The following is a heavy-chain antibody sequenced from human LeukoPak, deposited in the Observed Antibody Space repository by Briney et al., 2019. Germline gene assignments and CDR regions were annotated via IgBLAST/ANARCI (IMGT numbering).Heavy chain of an antibody. Sequence: GGSLRLSCAASGFTFSSYAMNWVRQAPGKGLEWVSGTGSTGVSTFYADSVKGRFTVSRDNSKNTLSLQMNSLRAEDTAVYYCAKESSVVSELLGNWFDPWGQGTLVTVSS. D-gene: IGHD2-8*02. V-gene: IGHV3-23*01. CDR2: TGSTGVST. J-gene: IGHJ5*02. CDR1: GFTFSSYA. CDR3: AKESSVVSELLGNWFDP.